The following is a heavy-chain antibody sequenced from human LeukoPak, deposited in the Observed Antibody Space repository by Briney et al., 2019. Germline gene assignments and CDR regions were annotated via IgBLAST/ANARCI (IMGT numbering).Heavy chain of an antibody. CDR2: ISGSGGST. J-gene: IGHJ4*02. Sequence: GGSLRLSCAASGFTFSSYAMSWVRQAPGKGLEWVSAISGSGGSTYYADSVKGRFTISRDNSKNTLYLQMNSLRAEDTAVYYCAKDHYYDSSGYYYFDYWGQGTLVTVSS. CDR3: AKDHYYDSSGYYYFDY. V-gene: IGHV3-23*01. CDR1: GFTFSSYA. D-gene: IGHD3-22*01.